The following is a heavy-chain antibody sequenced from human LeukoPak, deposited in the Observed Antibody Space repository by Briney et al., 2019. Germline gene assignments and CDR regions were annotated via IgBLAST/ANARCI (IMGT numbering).Heavy chain of an antibody. CDR2: IKQDGSEK. CDR3: ARDLREYSYGLAVDY. Sequence: GGSLRLSCAASGFTFSSYWMSWVRQALGKGLEWVANIKQDGSEKYYVDSVKGRFTISRDNAKNSLYLQMNSLRAEDTAVYYYARDLREYSYGLAVDYWGQGTLVTVSS. V-gene: IGHV3-7*01. J-gene: IGHJ4*02. CDR1: GFTFSSYW. D-gene: IGHD5-18*01.